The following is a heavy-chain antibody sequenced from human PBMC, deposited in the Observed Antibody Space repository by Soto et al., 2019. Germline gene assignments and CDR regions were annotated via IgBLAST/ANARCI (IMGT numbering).Heavy chain of an antibody. CDR3: SADLTDWGGYPFDY. V-gene: IGHV3-15*07. CDR1: GFTFNGAW. J-gene: IGHJ4*02. CDR2: VKSKFDGGSI. D-gene: IGHD3-16*02. Sequence: EVQLVESGGGLVEPGGSLRLSCAASGFTFNGAWMNWVRQGPGKGLEWVCRVKSKFDGGSIAYATPVKGRFTISRDDSRNTTYLQMNSMSTEDTTRYYCSADLTDWGGYPFDYWGQGALVTVSS.